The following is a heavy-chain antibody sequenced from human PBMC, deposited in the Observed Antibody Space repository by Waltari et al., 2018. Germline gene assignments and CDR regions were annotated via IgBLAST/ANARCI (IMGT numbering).Heavy chain of an antibody. CDR1: GRSFGGYY. CDR2: INHSGST. CDR3: AIGRGMIAARRRNWVDP. Sequence: VHLQQWGAELLKPAETLSLTVAVSGRSFGGYYWSWILQPPGKGLEWIGEINHSGSTNYNPSLKRRVTISVDTSKNQFSLKLSSVTAADTAVYYCAIGRGMIAARRRNWVDPLGQGTLVTVSS. J-gene: IGHJ5*02. V-gene: IGHV4-34*01. D-gene: IGHD6-6*01.